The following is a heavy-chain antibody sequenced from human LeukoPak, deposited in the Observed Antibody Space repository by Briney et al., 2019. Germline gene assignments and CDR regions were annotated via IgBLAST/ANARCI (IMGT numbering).Heavy chain of an antibody. CDR1: GYTFTGYY. Sequence: GASVKVSCKASGYTFTGYYMHWVRQAPGQGLEWMGWINPNSGGTNYAQKFQGRVTMTRDTSISTAYMELSRLRSDDTAVYYCARGYCSSTSSRRNWFDPWGRGTLVTVSS. V-gene: IGHV1-2*02. J-gene: IGHJ5*02. D-gene: IGHD2-2*01. CDR2: INPNSGGT. CDR3: ARGYCSSTSSRRNWFDP.